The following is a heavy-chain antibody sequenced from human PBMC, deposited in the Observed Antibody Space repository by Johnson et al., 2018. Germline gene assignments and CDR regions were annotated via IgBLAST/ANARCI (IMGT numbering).Heavy chain of an antibody. CDR2: IIPILGTA. D-gene: IGHD3-3*01. CDR1: GGTFRSYA. CDR3: ARAPSDLWSGSSYYYGMDV. V-gene: IGHV1-69*01. Sequence: VQLVESGAEVKKPGSSVKVSCKASGGTFRSYAISWVRQAPGQGLEWMGGIIPILGTANYAQRFQGRVTITADESASTTYMELSRLRSEDTAVYYCARAPSDLWSGSSYYYGMDVWGLGTTVIVSS. J-gene: IGHJ6*02.